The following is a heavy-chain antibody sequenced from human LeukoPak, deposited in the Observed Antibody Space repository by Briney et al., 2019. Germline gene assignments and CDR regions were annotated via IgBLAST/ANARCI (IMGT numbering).Heavy chain of an antibody. Sequence: SETLSLTCTVSGGSISRYYWSWIRQPAGKGLEWIGRIYTSGSTNYNPSLKSRVTMSVDTSKNQFSLKLSSVTAADTAVYYCASSPSSTYDFDYWGQGTLVTVSP. CDR2: IYTSGST. J-gene: IGHJ4*02. D-gene: IGHD6-6*01. CDR1: GGSISRYY. V-gene: IGHV4-4*07. CDR3: ASSPSSTYDFDY.